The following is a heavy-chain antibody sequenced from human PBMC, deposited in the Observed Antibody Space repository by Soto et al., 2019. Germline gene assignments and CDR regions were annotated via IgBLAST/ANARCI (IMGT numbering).Heavy chain of an antibody. V-gene: IGHV3-30*18. CDR1: GFTFSSYG. CDR3: AKARAYYYDSSALGDY. CDR2: ISYDGSNK. J-gene: IGHJ4*02. Sequence: LRLSCAASGFTFSSYGMHWVRQAPGKGLEWVAVISYDGSNKYYADSVKGRFTISRDNSKNTLYLQMNSLRAEDTAVYYCAKARAYYYDSSALGDYWGEGTLVTVSS. D-gene: IGHD3-22*01.